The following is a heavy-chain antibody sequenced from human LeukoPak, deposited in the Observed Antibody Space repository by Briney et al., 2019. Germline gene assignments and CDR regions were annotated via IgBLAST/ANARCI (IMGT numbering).Heavy chain of an antibody. CDR2: IYTSGST. Sequence: SETLSLTCTVSGGSISSGSYYWSWIRQPAGKGLEWIGRIYTSGSTNYNPSLKSRVTISVDTSKNQFSLKLSSVTAADTAVYYCARDRATLGSTLDYYYYMDVWGKGTTVTVSS. CDR3: ARDRATLGSTLDYYYYMDV. J-gene: IGHJ6*03. D-gene: IGHD2-15*01. V-gene: IGHV4-61*02. CDR1: GGSISSGSYY.